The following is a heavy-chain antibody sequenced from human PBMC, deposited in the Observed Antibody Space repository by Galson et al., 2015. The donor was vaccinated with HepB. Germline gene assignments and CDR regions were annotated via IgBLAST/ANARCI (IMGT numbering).Heavy chain of an antibody. CDR3: ASDLMGGGDRGWYNY. CDR2: INPSGGST. Sequence: SVKVSCTASGYPFTSYNLHWVQQAPGQGLEWMGKINPSGGSTSYAQKFQGRVTMTRDTSTSTVHMELSSLGSEDAAVYYCASDLMGGGDRGWYNYWGSGTLVNVSA. D-gene: IGHD6-19*01. J-gene: IGHJ4*02. CDR1: GYPFTSYN. V-gene: IGHV1-46*01.